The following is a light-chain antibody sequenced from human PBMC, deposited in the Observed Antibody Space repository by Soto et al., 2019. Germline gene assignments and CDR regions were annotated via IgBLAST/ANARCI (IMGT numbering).Light chain of an antibody. Sequence: QSALTQPASVSGSPGQSITISCTGTGSDVGGYNYVSWYQQHPGNAPKLVIYDVTNRPSGVSNRFSGSKSGNTASLTISGLQAEDEADYYCTSYTRSRTYVFGTGTKLTVL. CDR3: TSYTRSRTYV. CDR1: GSDVGGYNY. V-gene: IGLV2-14*03. J-gene: IGLJ1*01. CDR2: DVT.